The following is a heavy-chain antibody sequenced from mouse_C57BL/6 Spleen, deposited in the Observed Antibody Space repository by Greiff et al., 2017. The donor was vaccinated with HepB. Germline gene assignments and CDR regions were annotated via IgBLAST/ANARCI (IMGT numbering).Heavy chain of an antibody. D-gene: IGHD2-5*01. V-gene: IGHV2-9-1*01. CDR2: IWTGGGT. J-gene: IGHJ4*01. CDR3: ARNPPNSNYDYAMDY. Sequence: QVQLQQSGPGLVAPSQSLSITCTVSGFSLTSYAISWVRQPPGKGLEWLGVIWTGGGTNYNSAHKSRLSISKDNSKSQVFLKMNSLQTDDTARYYCARNPPNSNYDYAMDYWGQGTTVTVSS. CDR1: GFSLTSYA.